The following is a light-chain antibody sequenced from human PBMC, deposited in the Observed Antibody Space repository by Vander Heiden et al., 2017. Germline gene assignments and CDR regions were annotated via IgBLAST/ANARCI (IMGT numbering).Light chain of an antibody. V-gene: IGKV3-11*01. J-gene: IGKJ2*01. CDR1: QSVSSY. CDR2: DAS. CDR3: QQHSNWPPYT. Sequence: EIVLTQSPATLSLSPGERATLSCRASQSVSSYLAWYQQKPGQAPRLLIYDASNRATGIPARFSGSGSGTDFTLTISSLEPEDFAVYYCQQHSNWPPYTFGQGTKVXIK.